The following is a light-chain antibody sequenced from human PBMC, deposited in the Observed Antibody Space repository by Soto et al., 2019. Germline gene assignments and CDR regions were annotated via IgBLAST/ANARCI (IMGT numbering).Light chain of an antibody. J-gene: IGKJ1*01. V-gene: IGKV3-20*01. CDR1: QSVSGSY. CDR3: QQYGSSRA. Sequence: EIVLTQSPGTLSLSPGERATLSCRASQSVSGSYLAWYQQKPGQAPRLLIYGASSRATGIPDRFSGSGSGTDFTLNISRLEPEDFAVYYCQQYGSSRAFGQGTKVEIK. CDR2: GAS.